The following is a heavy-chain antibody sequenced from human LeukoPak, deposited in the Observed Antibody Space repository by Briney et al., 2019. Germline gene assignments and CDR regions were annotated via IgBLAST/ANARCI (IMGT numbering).Heavy chain of an antibody. CDR1: GGSISSSGYY. V-gene: IGHV4-39*01. Sequence: PSETLSLTCTVSGGSISSSGYYWGWIRQSPGKGLEWIGSIYYSGSTYYNPSLKSRVTISVDTSKNQFSLKLSSVTAAGTAVYYCARQNVLLWFGEGWSQGTLVTVSS. CDR2: IYYSGST. J-gene: IGHJ4*02. CDR3: ARQNVLLWFGEG. D-gene: IGHD3-10*01.